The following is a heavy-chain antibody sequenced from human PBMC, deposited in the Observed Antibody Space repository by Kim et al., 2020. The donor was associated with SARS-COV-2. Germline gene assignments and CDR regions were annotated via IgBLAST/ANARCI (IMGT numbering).Heavy chain of an antibody. CDR2: FDPEDGET. Sequence: ASVKVSCKVSGYTLTELSMHWVRQAPGKGLEWMGGFDPEDGETIYAQKFQGRVTMTEDTSTDTAYMELSSLRSEDTAVYYCATAVSGGSGSYYYPYFDLWGRGTLVTVSS. J-gene: IGHJ2*01. V-gene: IGHV1-24*01. CDR3: ATAVSGGSGSYYYPYFDL. D-gene: IGHD3-10*01. CDR1: GYTLTELS.